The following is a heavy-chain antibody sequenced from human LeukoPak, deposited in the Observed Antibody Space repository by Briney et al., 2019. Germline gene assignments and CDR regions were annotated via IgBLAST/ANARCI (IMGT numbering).Heavy chain of an antibody. D-gene: IGHD3-10*01. V-gene: IGHV4-39*07. J-gene: IGHJ5*02. CDR3: AREEGITMVRGANWFDP. CDR1: GGSISSSSYY. Sequence: SETLSLTCTVSGGSISSSSYYWGWIRQPPGKGLEWIGSIYYSGSTYYNPSLKSRVTISVDKSKNQFSLKLSSVTAADTAVYYCAREEGITMVRGANWFDPWGQGTLVTVSS. CDR2: IYYSGST.